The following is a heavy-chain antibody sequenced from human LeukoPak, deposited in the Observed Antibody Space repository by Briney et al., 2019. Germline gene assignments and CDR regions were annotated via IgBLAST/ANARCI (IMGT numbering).Heavy chain of an antibody. CDR2: IKTETDGGTT. CDR3: ATDRPWRGVY. D-gene: IGHD3-10*01. V-gene: IGHV3-15*01. CDR1: GFTFSSYA. Sequence: GGSLRLSCAASGFTFSSYAMSWVRQAPGKGLEWVGRIKTETDGGTTDYAASVKGRFTISRDDSKNTLYLQMNSLKTDDTAVYYCATDRPWRGVYWGQGTLVTVSS. J-gene: IGHJ4*02.